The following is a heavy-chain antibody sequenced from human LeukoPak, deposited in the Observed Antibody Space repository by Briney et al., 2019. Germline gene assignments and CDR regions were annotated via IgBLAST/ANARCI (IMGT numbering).Heavy chain of an antibody. V-gene: IGHV4-61*02. Sequence: PSETLSLTCTVSGGSISSGSYYWSWIRQPAGKGLEWIGRIYTSGSTNYNPSLKSRVTISVDTSKNQFSLKLSSVTAADTAVYYCARIHRGSSWRGAFDIWGQGTMVTVSS. CDR2: IYTSGST. D-gene: IGHD6-13*01. CDR1: GGSISSGSYY. CDR3: ARIHRGSSWRGAFDI. J-gene: IGHJ3*02.